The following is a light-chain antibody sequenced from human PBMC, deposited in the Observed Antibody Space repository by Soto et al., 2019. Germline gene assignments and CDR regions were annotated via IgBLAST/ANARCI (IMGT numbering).Light chain of an antibody. J-gene: IGKJ1*01. CDR2: DAS. Sequence: EIVLSQSPATLSLSPGERATLSCRASQSVSSYLAWYQHIPGQAPRLLIYDASKRATGIPARFSGSESGTDFTLTISSLEPEDFAVYYCQQRSNWPPTWTFGQGTKVEVK. V-gene: IGKV3-11*01. CDR3: QQRSNWPPTWT. CDR1: QSVSSY.